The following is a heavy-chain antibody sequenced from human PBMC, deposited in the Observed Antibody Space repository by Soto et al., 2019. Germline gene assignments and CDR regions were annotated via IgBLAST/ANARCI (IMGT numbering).Heavy chain of an antibody. D-gene: IGHD6-13*01. CDR2: VNHSGST. Sequence: SETLSLTCAVYGGSFSGYYWSWIRQPPGKGLEWIGEVNHSGSTNYNPSLKSRVTISVDTSKNQFSLKLSSVTAADTAVYYCGRGGVAAAGTSTYYYYYGMDVWGQGTTVTVSS. CDR1: GGSFSGYY. V-gene: IGHV4-34*01. CDR3: GRGGVAAAGTSTYYYYYGMDV. J-gene: IGHJ6*02.